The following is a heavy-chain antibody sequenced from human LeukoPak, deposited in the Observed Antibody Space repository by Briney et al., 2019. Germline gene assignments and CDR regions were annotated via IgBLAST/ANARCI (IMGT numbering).Heavy chain of an antibody. V-gene: IGHV4-34*01. CDR1: GGSFSGYY. CDR3: ARASSGFYYYYGMDV. CDR2: INHSGST. D-gene: IGHD3-10*01. J-gene: IGHJ6*02. Sequence: SETLSLTCAVYGGSFSGYYWSWIRQPPGKGLEWIGEINHSGSTNYNPSLKSRVTISVDTSKNQFSLKLSSVTAADTAVYYCARASSGFYYYYGMDVWGQGTTVTVSS.